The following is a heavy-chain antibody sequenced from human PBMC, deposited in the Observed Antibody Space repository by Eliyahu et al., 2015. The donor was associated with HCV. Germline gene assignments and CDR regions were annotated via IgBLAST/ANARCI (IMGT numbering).Heavy chain of an antibody. V-gene: IGHV4-34*01. J-gene: IGHJ4*02. CDR3: VKGVGAY. CDR2: INQRXEI. CDR1: GGSFSGXH. Sequence: QVQLQQWGAGLLQPSETLSLTCXVYGGSFSGXHWSWIRQPXGKGLEWXGEINQRXEINXNPSLKSRVTISVXTSKNQFSLKMSSLTAADTAVYYCVKGVGAYWGQGTLVTVSS.